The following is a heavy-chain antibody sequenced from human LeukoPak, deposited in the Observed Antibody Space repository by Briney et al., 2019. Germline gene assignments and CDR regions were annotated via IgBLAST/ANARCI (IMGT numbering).Heavy chain of an antibody. CDR2: ISGSGGST. CDR1: GFTFSSYA. Sequence: PGGSLSLSCAASGFTFSSYAMSWVRQAPGKGLEWVSAISGSGGSTYYADSVKGRFTISRDNSKNTLYLQMNSLRAEDTAVYYCAKDGGSSSWFDYYYYYYMDVWGKGTTVTVSS. CDR3: AKDGGSSSWFDYYYYYYMDV. D-gene: IGHD6-13*01. J-gene: IGHJ6*03. V-gene: IGHV3-23*01.